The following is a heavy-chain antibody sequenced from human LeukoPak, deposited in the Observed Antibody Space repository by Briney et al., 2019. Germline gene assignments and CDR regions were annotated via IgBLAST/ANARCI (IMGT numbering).Heavy chain of an antibody. CDR2: IYYSGST. J-gene: IGHJ4*02. Sequence: PSETLSLTCTVSGGSISSSSYYWGWIRQPPGKGLEWIGSIYYSGSTYYNPSLKSRVTISVDTSKDQFSLKLSSVTAADTAVYYCARHFVPSERSYGSGWYGGYYWGQGTLVTVSS. V-gene: IGHV4-39*01. D-gene: IGHD6-19*01. CDR1: GGSISSSSYY. CDR3: ARHFVPSERSYGSGWYGGYY.